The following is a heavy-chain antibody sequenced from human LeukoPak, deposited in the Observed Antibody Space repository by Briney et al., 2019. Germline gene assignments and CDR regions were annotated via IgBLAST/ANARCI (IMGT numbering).Heavy chain of an antibody. CDR3: AKRSTVTTPHIDYYYYYGMDV. Sequence: PGGSLRLSCAASGFTFSSYAMSWVRQAPGKGLEWVSAISGSGGSTYYADSVKGRFTISRDNSKNTLYLQMNSLRAEDTAVYYCAKRSTVTTPHIDYYYYYGMDVWGQGTTVTVSS. D-gene: IGHD4-17*01. CDR2: ISGSGGST. CDR1: GFTFSSYA. V-gene: IGHV3-23*01. J-gene: IGHJ6*02.